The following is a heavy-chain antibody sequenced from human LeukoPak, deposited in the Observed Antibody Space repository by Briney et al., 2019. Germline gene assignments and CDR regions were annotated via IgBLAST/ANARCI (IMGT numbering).Heavy chain of an antibody. Sequence: PSETLSLTCTVSGVSVSSGSYYWTWIRQPPGKGLEWIGYSYHSGSTMYNPSLKSRVTMSVDKSKNQFSLKLSSVTAADTAVYYCARPYSSGWYGAFDIWGQGTMVTVSS. D-gene: IGHD6-19*01. V-gene: IGHV4-61*01. J-gene: IGHJ3*02. CDR3: ARPYSSGWYGAFDI. CDR1: GVSVSSGSYY. CDR2: SYHSGST.